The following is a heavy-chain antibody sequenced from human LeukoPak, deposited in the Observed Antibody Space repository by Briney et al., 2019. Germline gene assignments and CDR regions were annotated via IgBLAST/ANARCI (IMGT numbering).Heavy chain of an antibody. D-gene: IGHD5-24*01. Sequence: GGSLRLSCAASGFTFITYDVNWVRQAPGKGLEWVSAISSSGGTTYYADSVKGRFSISRDNSENTLYLRMNSLRAEDTAIYYCAKDRNAVPTNFDSWGPGTLVTVSA. CDR2: ISSSGGTT. CDR3: AKDRNAVPTNFDS. V-gene: IGHV3-23*01. J-gene: IGHJ4*02. CDR1: GFTFITYD.